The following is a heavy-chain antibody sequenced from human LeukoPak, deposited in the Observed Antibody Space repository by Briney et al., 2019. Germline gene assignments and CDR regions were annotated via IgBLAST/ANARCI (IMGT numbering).Heavy chain of an antibody. J-gene: IGHJ6*02. D-gene: IGHD6-19*01. Sequence: GRSLRLSCAASGFTFSSYGMHWVRQAPGKGLEWVAVIWYDGSNKYYADSVKGRFTISRDNSKNTLYLQMNSLRAEDTAVYYCARDPMAGTRKTYYYYGMDVWGQGTTVTVSS. CDR1: GFTFSSYG. V-gene: IGHV3-33*01. CDR3: ARDPMAGTRKTYYYYGMDV. CDR2: IWYDGSNK.